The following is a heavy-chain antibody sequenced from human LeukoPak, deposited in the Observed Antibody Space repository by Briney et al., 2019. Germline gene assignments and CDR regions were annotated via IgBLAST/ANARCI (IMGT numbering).Heavy chain of an antibody. D-gene: IGHD3-22*01. V-gene: IGHV4-34*01. Sequence: PETLSLTCAVYGGSFSGYYWSWIRQPPRKGLEWIGEINHSGSTNYNPSLKSRVTISVDTSKNQFSLKLSSVTAADTAVYYCARGRDITYDSSGYYGMDVWGQGTTVTVSS. CDR3: ARGRDITYDSSGYYGMDV. CDR1: GGSFSGYY. J-gene: IGHJ6*02. CDR2: INHSGST.